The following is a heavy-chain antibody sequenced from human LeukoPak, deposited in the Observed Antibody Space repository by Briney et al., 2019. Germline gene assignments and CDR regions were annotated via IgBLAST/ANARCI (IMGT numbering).Heavy chain of an antibody. Sequence: GGSLRLSCAASGFTFSSFGMNWVRQAPGKGLEWVSYISDSSSLTYYADSVKGRFTISRDNSKNSLYLQMNSLRTEDTALYYCAKGRIAVAGYFDYWGQGTLVTVSS. CDR1: GFTFSSFG. CDR2: ISDSSSLT. V-gene: IGHV3-48*04. D-gene: IGHD6-19*01. CDR3: AKGRIAVAGYFDY. J-gene: IGHJ4*02.